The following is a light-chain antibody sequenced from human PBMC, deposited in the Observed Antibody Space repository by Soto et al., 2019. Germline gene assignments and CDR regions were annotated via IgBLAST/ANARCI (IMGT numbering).Light chain of an antibody. V-gene: IGKV3-15*01. CDR1: QSVSSN. CDR2: GAS. Sequence: EIVMTQSPATLSVSPGERATLSCRASQSVSSNLAWYQQKPGQAPRLLIYGASTRATDIPPRFSGSGSGTEFTLTISSLQSEDFPVYYCQQYNNWPPITFGQGTRLEIK. CDR3: QQYNNWPPIT. J-gene: IGKJ5*01.